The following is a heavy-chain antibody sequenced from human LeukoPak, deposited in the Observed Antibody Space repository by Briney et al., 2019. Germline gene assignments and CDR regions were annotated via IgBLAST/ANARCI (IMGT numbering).Heavy chain of an antibody. Sequence: KPSETLSLTCAVSGYSISSGYYWGWIRQPPGKGLEWIGNIYHSGNTYYNPSLKSRVTISVDTSKNQFSLKLSSVTASDTAVYYCARISPYYGDYPQYYYYYMGAWGKGTTVTVSS. CDR2: IYHSGNT. V-gene: IGHV4-38-2*01. CDR3: ARISPYYGDYPQYYYYYMGA. CDR1: GYSISSGYY. J-gene: IGHJ6*03. D-gene: IGHD4-17*01.